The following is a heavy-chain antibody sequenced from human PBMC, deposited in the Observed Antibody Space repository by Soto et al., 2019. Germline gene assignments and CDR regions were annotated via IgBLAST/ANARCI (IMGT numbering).Heavy chain of an antibody. CDR1: GYTFTSYY. V-gene: IGHV1-46*01. CDR3: ASPTEGMKSSSWYNYYYGMDV. J-gene: IGHJ6*01. CDR2: INPSGGST. D-gene: IGHD6-13*01. Sequence: ASVKVSCKASGYTFTSYYMHWVRQAPGQGLEWMGIINPSGGSTSYAQKFQGRVTMTRDTSTSTVYMELSSLRSEDTAVYYCASPTEGMKSSSWYNYYYGMDVWGQGTTVTVSS.